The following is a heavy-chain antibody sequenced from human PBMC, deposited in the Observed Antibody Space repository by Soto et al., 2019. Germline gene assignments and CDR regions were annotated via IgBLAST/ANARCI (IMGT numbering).Heavy chain of an antibody. CDR2: IYYSGST. CDR1: GGSISSGDYY. D-gene: IGHD3-10*01. Sequence: QVQLQESGPGLVKPSQTLSLTCTVSGGSISSGDYYWSWIRQPPGKGLEWIGYIYYSGSTYYTPSLKCRVTISVDTSKTQFSLKLSSVTAADTAVYYCARAQGSGFLVSWGQGTLVTVSS. CDR3: ARAQGSGFLVS. V-gene: IGHV4-30-4*01. J-gene: IGHJ4*02.